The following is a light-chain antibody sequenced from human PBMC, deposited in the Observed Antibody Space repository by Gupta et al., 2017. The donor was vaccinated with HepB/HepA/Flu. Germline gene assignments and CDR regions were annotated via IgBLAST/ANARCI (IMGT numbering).Light chain of an antibody. Sequence: QSVLTQPPSASGTPGQRVTLSCSGSSSNIGSNTVNWYQQLPATAPKLLIYSSNQRPSGVPDRFSGSKSGTSASLAISGLQSEDEADYYCAAWDDSLKVVFGGGTKLTVL. V-gene: IGLV1-44*01. CDR3: AAWDDSLKVV. J-gene: IGLJ2*01. CDR2: SSN. CDR1: SSNIGSNT.